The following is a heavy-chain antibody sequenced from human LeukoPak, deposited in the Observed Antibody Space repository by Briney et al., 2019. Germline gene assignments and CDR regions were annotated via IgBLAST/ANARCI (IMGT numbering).Heavy chain of an antibody. D-gene: IGHD3-22*01. CDR1: GGSIRGSY. J-gene: IGHJ4*02. Sequence: SETLSLTCTVSGGSIRGSYWTWIRQPPGKGLEWIGYIYDSESTDYNPSLKSRVTISIDRSKTQISLKLNSVTAADTAVYYCARGGAVGGYYSSPVPSNFDQWGQGTLVTVSS. CDR2: IYDSEST. CDR3: ARGGAVGGYYSSPVPSNFDQ. V-gene: IGHV4-59*01.